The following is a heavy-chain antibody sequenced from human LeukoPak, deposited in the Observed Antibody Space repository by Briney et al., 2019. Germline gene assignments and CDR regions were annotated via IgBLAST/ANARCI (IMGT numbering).Heavy chain of an antibody. CDR3: AREGGYDTLTGYYNHWFDP. Sequence: SETLSLTCTVSGGSISSYYWSWIRQPPGKGLEWIGYIYYSGSTNYNPSLKSRVTISVDTSKNQFSLKLSSVTAADTAVYYCAREGGYDTLTGYYNHWFDPWGQGTLVTVSS. J-gene: IGHJ5*02. CDR1: GGSISSYY. CDR2: IYYSGST. V-gene: IGHV4-59*01. D-gene: IGHD3-9*01.